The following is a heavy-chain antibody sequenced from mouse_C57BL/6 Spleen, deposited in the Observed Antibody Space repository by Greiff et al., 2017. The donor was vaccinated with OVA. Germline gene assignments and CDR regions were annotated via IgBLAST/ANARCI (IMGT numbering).Heavy chain of an antibody. D-gene: IGHD2-5*01. CDR2: IDPSYRET. J-gene: IGHJ4*01. Sequence: QVQLQQPGAELVRPGSSVKLSCKASGYTFTSYWMPWLKQRPIQGLEWIGNIDPSYRETPYNQKFTDKATLTVDKSSSTAYMQRSSLTSEDSAVDYCARGSNYVNYAMDYWGQGTSVTVSS. CDR3: ARGSNYVNYAMDY. CDR1: GYTFTSYW. V-gene: IGHV1-52*01.